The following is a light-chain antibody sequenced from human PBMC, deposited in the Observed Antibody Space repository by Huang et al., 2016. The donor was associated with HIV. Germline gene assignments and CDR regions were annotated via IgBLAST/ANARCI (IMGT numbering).Light chain of an antibody. CDR1: QSVSSN. Sequence: EIVMTQSPATLSVSPGDRATLSCRASQSVSSNLAWYQQKPGQAPRRLIYGASTRATGIPARFSGSGSGTEFTLTISSLQSEDFAVYYCQQYNNWPPLTFGGGTKVEIK. CDR3: QQYNNWPPLT. J-gene: IGKJ4*01. CDR2: GAS. V-gene: IGKV3-15*01.